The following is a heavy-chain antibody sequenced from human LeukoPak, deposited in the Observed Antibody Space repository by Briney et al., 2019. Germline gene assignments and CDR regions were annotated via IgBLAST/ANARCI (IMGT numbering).Heavy chain of an antibody. CDR1: GFTFSSYW. D-gene: IGHD1-26*01. Sequence: GGSLRLSCAASGFTFSSYWMTWVRQAPGEGLEWVANIKQDGSEKKYVDSVKGRFTISRDNAKDSLYLQMNSLRAEDTAVYYCARVSKYSGSYNAFDIWGQGTMVTVSS. V-gene: IGHV3-7*01. J-gene: IGHJ3*02. CDR3: ARVSKYSGSYNAFDI. CDR2: IKQDGSEK.